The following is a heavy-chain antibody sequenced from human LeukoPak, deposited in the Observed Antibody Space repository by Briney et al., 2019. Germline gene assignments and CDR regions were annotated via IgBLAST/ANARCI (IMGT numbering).Heavy chain of an antibody. CDR3: ASSRGKYYYDTSGHYYVDPFDF. CDR1: GGSISNYY. D-gene: IGHD3-22*01. V-gene: IGHV4-59*01. CDR2: ISYSGNT. Sequence: SETLSLTCTVSGGSISNYYWSWIRQPPGKGLEWIGYISYSGNTNPNPSLKSRVFMSVDTSKNQFSLKLSSVTAADTAVYYCASSRGKYYYDTSGHYYVDPFDFWGQGTLVTVSS. J-gene: IGHJ4*02.